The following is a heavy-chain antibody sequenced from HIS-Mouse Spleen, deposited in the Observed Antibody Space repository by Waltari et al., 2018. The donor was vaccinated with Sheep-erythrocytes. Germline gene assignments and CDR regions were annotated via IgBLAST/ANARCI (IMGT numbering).Heavy chain of an antibody. D-gene: IGHD2-8*01. CDR3: AKGDAMVYDAFDI. J-gene: IGHJ3*02. Sequence: QVQLVESGGGVVQPGRSLRLACEASGFPFSRYGMHWVRQAPGQGLEWVAVISYDGSNKYYADSVKGRFTISRDNSKNTLYLQMNSLRAEDTAVYYCAKGDAMVYDAFDIWGQGTMVTVSS. CDR2: ISYDGSNK. V-gene: IGHV3-30*18. CDR1: GFPFSRYG.